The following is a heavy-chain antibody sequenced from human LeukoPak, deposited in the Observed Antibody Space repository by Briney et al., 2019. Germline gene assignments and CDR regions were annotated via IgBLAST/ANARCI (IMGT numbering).Heavy chain of an antibody. Sequence: GGSLRLPCAASGFTFSSHGMHWVRQAPGKGLEWVAVIASDGGTKYYADSVKGRFTISRDNSKNTLSLEMNSLRDEDTAVYYCAKEGVWGNWYFDLWGRGTLVTVSS. CDR3: AKEGVWGNWYFDL. D-gene: IGHD3-16*01. J-gene: IGHJ2*01. CDR1: GFTFSSHG. V-gene: IGHV3-30*18. CDR2: IASDGGTK.